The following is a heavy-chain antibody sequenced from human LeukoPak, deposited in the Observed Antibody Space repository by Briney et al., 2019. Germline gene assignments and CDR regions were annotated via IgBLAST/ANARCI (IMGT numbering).Heavy chain of an antibody. CDR3: ATYRQVLLPFEA. D-gene: IGHD5-18*01. CDR2: IFQGGGEI. J-gene: IGHJ5*02. V-gene: IGHV3-23*01. CDR1: GFTFSSYA. Sequence: GGSLRLSCAASGFTFSSYAMSWVRQPPGKGLEWVSSIFQGGGEIHYADSVRGRFTISRDNSKSTLFLQMNSLRAEDTAIYYCATYRQVLLPFEAWGQGTLVTVSS.